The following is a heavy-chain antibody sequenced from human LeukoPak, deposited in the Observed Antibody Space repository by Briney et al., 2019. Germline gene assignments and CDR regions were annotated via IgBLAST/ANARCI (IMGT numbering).Heavy chain of an antibody. D-gene: IGHD6-6*01. CDR2: IFYLGST. Sequence: SETLSLTCTVSGGSISSGDFYWSWIRQPPGKGLEWIGYIFYLGSTYYNLSLKSRVTMSVDTSKNQFSLKLRSVTAADTAVYYCARKYPDHWFDPWGQGTLVTVSS. J-gene: IGHJ5*02. CDR3: ARKYPDHWFDP. CDR1: GGSISSGDFY. V-gene: IGHV4-30-4*01.